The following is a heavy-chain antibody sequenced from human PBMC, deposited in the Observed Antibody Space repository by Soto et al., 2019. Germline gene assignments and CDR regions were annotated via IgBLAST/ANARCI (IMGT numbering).Heavy chain of an antibody. D-gene: IGHD2-15*01. V-gene: IGHV3-23*01. CDR1: GFTFSSYA. Sequence: GGSLRLSCAASGFTFSSYAMSWVRQAPGKGLEWVSAISGSGGSTYYADSVKGRFTISRDNSKNTLYLQMNSLRAEDTAVYYCAKSIVVVAATSYWYFDLWGRGTLVTVSS. CDR3: AKSIVVVAATSYWYFDL. J-gene: IGHJ2*01. CDR2: ISGSGGST.